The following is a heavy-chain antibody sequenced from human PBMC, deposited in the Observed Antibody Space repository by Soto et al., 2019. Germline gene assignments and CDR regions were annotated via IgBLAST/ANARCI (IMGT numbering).Heavy chain of an antibody. CDR1: GGSISSYY. V-gene: IGHV4-59*01. CDR3: AREVGYYYDSSGYLDY. Sequence: SETLSLTCTVSGGSISSYYWSWIRQPPGKGLEWIGYIYYSGSTNYNPSLKSRVTISVATSKNQFSLKLSSVTAADTAVYYCAREVGYYYDSSGYLDYWGQGTLVTVSS. J-gene: IGHJ4*02. CDR2: IYYSGST. D-gene: IGHD3-22*01.